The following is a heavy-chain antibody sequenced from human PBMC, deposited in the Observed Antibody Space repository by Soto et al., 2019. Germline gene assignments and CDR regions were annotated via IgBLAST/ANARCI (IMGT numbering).Heavy chain of an antibody. CDR2: IIPIFGTA. CDR1: GGTFSSYA. CDR3: ARATKAYCGGDCYFVLDY. J-gene: IGHJ4*02. D-gene: IGHD2-21*02. V-gene: IGHV1-69*13. Sequence: SVKVSCKASGGTFSSYAISWVRQAPGQGLEWMGGIIPIFGTANYAQKFQGRVTITADESTSTAYMEPSSLRSEDTAVYYCARATKAYCGGDCYFVLDYWGQGTLVTVSS.